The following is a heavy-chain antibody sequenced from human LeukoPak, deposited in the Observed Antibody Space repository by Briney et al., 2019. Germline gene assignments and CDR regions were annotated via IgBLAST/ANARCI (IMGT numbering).Heavy chain of an antibody. Sequence: GGSPRLSCAASGFTFSSYWMSWVRQAPGKGLEWVANIKQDGSEKHYVDSVKGRFTISRDNAKNSLYLQMNSLRAEDSAVYYCASDPDWGSDYWGQGTLVTVSS. D-gene: IGHD3-16*01. J-gene: IGHJ4*02. CDR2: IKQDGSEK. CDR1: GFTFSSYW. V-gene: IGHV3-7*01. CDR3: ASDPDWGSDY.